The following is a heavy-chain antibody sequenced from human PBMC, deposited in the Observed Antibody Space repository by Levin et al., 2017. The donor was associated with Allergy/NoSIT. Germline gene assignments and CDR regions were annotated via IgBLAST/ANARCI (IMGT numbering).Heavy chain of an antibody. Sequence: GGSLRLSCKASGYSFSNYWIGWVRQMPGKGLESMGIIFPGDSDTRYSPSFQGQFTISVDNSISTAYLQWSSLRASDTAMYYCVRQGQGYSYVGYWGQGTLVTVSS. CDR2: IFPGDSDT. D-gene: IGHD5-18*01. CDR3: VRQGQGYSYVGY. CDR1: GYSFSNYW. J-gene: IGHJ4*02. V-gene: IGHV5-51*01.